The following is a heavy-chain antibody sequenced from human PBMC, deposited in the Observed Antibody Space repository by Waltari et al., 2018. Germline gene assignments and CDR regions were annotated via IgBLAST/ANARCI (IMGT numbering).Heavy chain of an antibody. D-gene: IGHD6-19*01. CDR3: ARDSKSDSSGWFGSYRGAFDI. CDR1: GGTFSSYA. J-gene: IGHJ3*02. CDR2: IIPIFGTA. Sequence: VQLVQSGAEVKMPGSSVMVSCKASGGTFSSYAISVVRQAPGQGLEWMGGIIPIFGTANYAQKFQGRVTITADESTSTAYMELSSLRSEDTAVYYCARDSKSDSSGWFGSYRGAFDIWGQGTMVTVSS. V-gene: IGHV1-69*01.